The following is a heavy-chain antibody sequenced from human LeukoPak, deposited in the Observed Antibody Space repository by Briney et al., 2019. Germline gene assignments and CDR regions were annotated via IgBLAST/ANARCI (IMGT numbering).Heavy chain of an antibody. CDR3: ARRGPGYCSGGSCYSSVYYYYYYMDV. J-gene: IGHJ6*03. Sequence: SETLSLTCAVYGGSFSGYYWSWIRQPPGKGLEWIGEINHSGSTNYNPSLKSRVTISVDTSKNQFSLKLSSVTAADTAVYYCARRGPGYCSGGSCYSSVYYYYYYMDVWGKGTTVTISS. CDR1: GGSFSGYY. D-gene: IGHD2-15*01. CDR2: INHSGST. V-gene: IGHV4-34*01.